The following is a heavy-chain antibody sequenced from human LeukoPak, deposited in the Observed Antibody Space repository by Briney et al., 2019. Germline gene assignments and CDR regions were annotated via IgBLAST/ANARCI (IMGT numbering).Heavy chain of an antibody. V-gene: IGHV1-2*02. D-gene: IGHD1-7*01. J-gene: IGHJ3*02. CDR1: GYTFTGYY. Sequence: PGASVKVSCKASGYTFTGYYMHWVRQAPGQGLEWMGWINPNSGGTNYAQKFQGRVTMTRDTSISTAYMERSRLRSDDTAVYYCAREGRWKYGFTDAFDICGQGTMVTVSS. CDR2: INPNSGGT. CDR3: AREGRWKYGFTDAFDI.